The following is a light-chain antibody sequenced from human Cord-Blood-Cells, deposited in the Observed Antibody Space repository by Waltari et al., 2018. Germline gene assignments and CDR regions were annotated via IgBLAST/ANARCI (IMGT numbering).Light chain of an antibody. Sequence: SYELTQPSSVSVSPGQTARITCSGDVLAKKYARWFQQKPGQAPVLGIYKDSERPSGIPERFSGSSSGTTVTLTISGAQVDDEADYYGYSAADNNWVFGGGTKLTVL. CDR3: YSAADNNWV. J-gene: IGLJ3*02. V-gene: IGLV3-27*01. CDR2: KDS. CDR1: VLAKKY.